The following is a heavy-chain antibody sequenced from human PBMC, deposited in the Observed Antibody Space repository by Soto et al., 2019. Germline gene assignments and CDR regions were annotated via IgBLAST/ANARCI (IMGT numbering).Heavy chain of an antibody. Sequence: PSETLSLTCTVSGGSISSSSYYWGWIRQPPGKGLEWIGSIHYSGSTYYNQSLKSRVTISVDTSKNQFSLKLSSVTAADTAVYYCSSRYGASFDYWGQGTLVTVSS. J-gene: IGHJ4*02. D-gene: IGHD4-17*01. V-gene: IGHV4-39*07. CDR1: GGSISSSSYY. CDR3: SSRYGASFDY. CDR2: IHYSGST.